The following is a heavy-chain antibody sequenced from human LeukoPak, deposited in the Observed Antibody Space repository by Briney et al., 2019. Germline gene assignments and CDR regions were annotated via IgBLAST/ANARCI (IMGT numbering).Heavy chain of an antibody. Sequence: SQTLSLTCTVSGGSISSGSYYWSWIRQPAGKGLEWIGRIYTSGSTNYNPSLKSRVTISVDTSKNQFSLKLSSVTAADTAVYYCASGYYYGSGSYFDPWGQGTLVTVSS. CDR2: IYTSGST. CDR3: ASGYYYGSGSYFDP. J-gene: IGHJ5*02. V-gene: IGHV4-61*02. D-gene: IGHD3-10*01. CDR1: GGSISSGSYY.